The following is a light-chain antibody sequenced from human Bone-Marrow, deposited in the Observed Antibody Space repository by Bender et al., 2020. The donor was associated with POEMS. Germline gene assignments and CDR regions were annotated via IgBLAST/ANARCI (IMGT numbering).Light chain of an antibody. CDR3: CSYAGVITFV. V-gene: IGLV2-14*03. J-gene: IGLJ1*01. CDR2: DVY. Sequence: QSALTQPASVSGSPGQSITISCTGSDSDIGAYDYVSWYQQYPGKAPNLIIFDVYNRPSGISNRFSGSRSGNTASLTISGLQAEDEAEYYCCSYAGVITFVFGTGTKVTVL. CDR1: DSDIGAYDY.